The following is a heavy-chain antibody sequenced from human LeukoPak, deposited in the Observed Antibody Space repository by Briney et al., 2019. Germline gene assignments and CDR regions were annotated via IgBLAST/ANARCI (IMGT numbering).Heavy chain of an antibody. Sequence: ASVKVSFKASGYTFTSYGINWVRQAPGQGLEWMGWISDYNGNTDYVQNLQGRVTMTKDTSTSTAYMELRSLRSDDTAVYYCARAYCTSTSCYGGFDYWGQGTLVTVSS. J-gene: IGHJ4*02. V-gene: IGHV1-18*01. CDR2: ISDYNGNT. CDR3: ARAYCTSTSCYGGFDY. D-gene: IGHD2-2*01. CDR1: GYTFTSYG.